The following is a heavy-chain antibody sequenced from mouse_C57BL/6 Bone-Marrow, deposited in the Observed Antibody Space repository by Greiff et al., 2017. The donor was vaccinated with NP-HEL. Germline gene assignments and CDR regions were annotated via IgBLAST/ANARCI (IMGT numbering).Heavy chain of an antibody. CDR2: IYPGDGDT. Sequence: VQLQQSGPELVKPGASVKISCKASGYAFSSSWMNWVKQRPGKGLEWIGRIYPGDGDTNYIGKFKGKATLTADKSSSTAYMQLSSLTSEDSAVYVCARGPYDYDGDYWGQGTTLTVSS. V-gene: IGHV1-82*01. J-gene: IGHJ2*01. CDR1: GYAFSSSW. CDR3: ARGPYDYDGDY. D-gene: IGHD2-4*01.